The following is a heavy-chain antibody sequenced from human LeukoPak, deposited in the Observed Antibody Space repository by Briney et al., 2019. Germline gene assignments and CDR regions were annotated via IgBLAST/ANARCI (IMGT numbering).Heavy chain of an antibody. CDR2: ISSSSSYI. D-gene: IGHD1-26*01. J-gene: IGHJ4*02. CDR1: AFTFTSYS. CDR3: ARAGGSYADY. V-gene: IGHV3-21*01. Sequence: GPSLTLSCAASAFTFTSYSINWVRQPPGNGLEWVSSISSSSSYIYYADSVKGRFAISRDNAKNSLYLQMNSLRDEDTAVYYCARAGGSYADYWGQGTLVTVSS.